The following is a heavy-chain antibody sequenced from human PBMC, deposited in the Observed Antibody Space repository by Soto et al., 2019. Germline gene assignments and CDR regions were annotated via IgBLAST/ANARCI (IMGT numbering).Heavy chain of an antibody. CDR1: GYTFTSYA. D-gene: IGHD3-10*01. Sequence: QVQLVQSGAEVKKPGASVKVSCKASGYTFTSYAMHWVRQAPGQRLEWMGWINAGNGNTKYSQKFQGRVTITRDTSASTAYMALSSLRSEDTAVYYCARGVLPLWFGESCDYWGQGTLVTVSS. CDR2: INAGNGNT. V-gene: IGHV1-3*01. J-gene: IGHJ4*02. CDR3: ARGVLPLWFGESCDY.